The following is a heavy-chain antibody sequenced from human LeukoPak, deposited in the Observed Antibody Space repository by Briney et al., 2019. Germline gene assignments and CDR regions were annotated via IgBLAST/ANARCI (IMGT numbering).Heavy chain of an antibody. CDR3: ATEPTYYYDSSGSRRYFQH. V-gene: IGHV3-48*01. D-gene: IGHD3-22*01. J-gene: IGHJ1*01. CDR1: GLTFSSYN. CDR2: IGSSSSTI. Sequence: GGSLRLSCAASGLTFSSYNMNWVRQAPGKGLEWVSYIGSSSSTIYYADSVKGRFTISRDNAKNSLYLQMSSLRAEDTAVFYCATEPTYYYDSSGSRRYFQHWGQGTLVTVSS.